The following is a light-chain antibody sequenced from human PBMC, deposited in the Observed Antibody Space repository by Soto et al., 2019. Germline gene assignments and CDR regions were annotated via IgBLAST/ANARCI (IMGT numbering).Light chain of an antibody. J-gene: IGLJ1*01. Sequence: QSVLTQPHSASGTPGQRVTISCSGSSSNIGSNSVHWFQQVPGTAPKPLIYSSNQRPSGVPERFSGSKSGASASLAISGLQSEDEADYYCAAWDDSLNGHIFGTGTKVPVL. CDR3: AAWDDSLNGHI. V-gene: IGLV1-44*01. CDR1: SSNIGSNS. CDR2: SSN.